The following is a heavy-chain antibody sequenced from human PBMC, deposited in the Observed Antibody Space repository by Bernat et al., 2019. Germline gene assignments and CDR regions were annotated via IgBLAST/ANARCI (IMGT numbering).Heavy chain of an antibody. CDR3: AGAPISPATPHFDY. CDR1: GFTFSSYG. Sequence: QAQLVESGGGVVQPGRSLRLSCAASGFTFSSYGMHWVRQAPGKGLEWVAVISYDGSNKYYADSVKGRFTISRDNSKNTLYLQMNSLRAEDTAVYYCAGAPISPATPHFDYWGQGTLVTVSS. J-gene: IGHJ4*02. V-gene: IGHV3-30*03. CDR2: ISYDGSNK.